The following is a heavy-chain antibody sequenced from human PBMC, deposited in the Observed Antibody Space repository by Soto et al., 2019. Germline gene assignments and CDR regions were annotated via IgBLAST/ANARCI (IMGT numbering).Heavy chain of an antibody. Sequence: PGGSLRLSCAASGFTLSAYGMHWGRPAPGKGLEWVAVIWHDGSNTYYGDTVKGGFTISRDNSKNTLYLHMSDLRVEGTAVYFCARDRGPKDSSGGSHFYGRPVWGKG. CDR1: GFTLSAYG. CDR2: IWHDGSNT. J-gene: IGHJ6*04. CDR3: ARDRGPKDSSGGSHFYGRPV. V-gene: IGHV3-33*01. D-gene: IGHD6-25*01.